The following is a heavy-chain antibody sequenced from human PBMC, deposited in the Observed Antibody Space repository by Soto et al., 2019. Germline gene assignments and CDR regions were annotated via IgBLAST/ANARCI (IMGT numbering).Heavy chain of an antibody. J-gene: IGHJ6*02. Sequence: GGSLRLSCAASGFTFSSYAMHWVRQAPGKGLEWVAVISYDGSNKYYADSVKGRFTISRDNSKNTLYLQMNSLRAEDTAVYYCASGYCSGGSCYPYGMDVWGQGTTVTVSS. V-gene: IGHV3-30-3*01. CDR1: GFTFSSYA. CDR3: ASGYCSGGSCYPYGMDV. CDR2: ISYDGSNK. D-gene: IGHD2-15*01.